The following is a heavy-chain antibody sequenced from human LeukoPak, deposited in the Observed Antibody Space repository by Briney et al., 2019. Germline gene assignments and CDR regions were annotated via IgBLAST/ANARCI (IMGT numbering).Heavy chain of an antibody. CDR1: GFTFSSYA. CDR3: ARDPSTLLPTDDS. CDR2: ISYDGSNK. Sequence: GGSLRLSCAASGFTFSSYAMHWVRQAPGKGLEWVAVISYDGSNKYYADSVKGRFTISRDNSKNTLYLQMNSLRVEDTAIYYCARDPSTLLPTDDSWGQGTLVAVSS. V-gene: IGHV3-30*14. J-gene: IGHJ4*02. D-gene: IGHD2-2*01.